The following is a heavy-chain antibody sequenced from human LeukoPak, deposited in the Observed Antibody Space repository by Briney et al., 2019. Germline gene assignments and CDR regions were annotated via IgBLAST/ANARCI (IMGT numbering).Heavy chain of an antibody. CDR1: GFTFSSSW. V-gene: IGHV3-74*01. Sequence: GGSLRLSCAASGFTFSSSWMHWVRQAPGKGLVWVSRISNVGSSTNYADSVKGRFTISRDNAKNTLYLQMNSLRAEDTAVYYCARDYLGWFDPWGQGTLVTVSS. J-gene: IGHJ5*02. CDR3: ARDYLGWFDP. CDR2: ISNVGSST.